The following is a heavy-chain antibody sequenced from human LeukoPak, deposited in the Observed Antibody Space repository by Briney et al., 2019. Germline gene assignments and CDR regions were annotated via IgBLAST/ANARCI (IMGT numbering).Heavy chain of an antibody. CDR2: FDPEDGET. D-gene: IGHD1-26*01. Sequence: ASVKVSCKVSGYTLTELSMHWVRQAPGKGLEWMGGFDPEDGETIYAQKFQGRVTMTEDTSTDTAYMELSSLRAEDTALYYCAKDINSGSYRLYYYYYYGMDVWGQGTTVTVSS. CDR3: AKDINSGSYRLYYYYYYGMDV. CDR1: GYTLTELS. J-gene: IGHJ6*02. V-gene: IGHV1-24*01.